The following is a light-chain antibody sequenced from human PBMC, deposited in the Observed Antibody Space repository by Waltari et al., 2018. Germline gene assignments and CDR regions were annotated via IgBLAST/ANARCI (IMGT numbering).Light chain of an antibody. V-gene: IGKV1-17*01. Sequence: DIQMTQSPSSQSASVGDIVTITYLASQGISNALAWYQKKPGKAPKLLTYAASRWQMWVPSRFSGSGSGTDFTLTIISLQPEDFSVYYCQQRNSYPWTFGQGTEVEIK. CDR1: QGISNA. CDR3: QQRNSYPWT. J-gene: IGKJ1*01. CDR2: AAS.